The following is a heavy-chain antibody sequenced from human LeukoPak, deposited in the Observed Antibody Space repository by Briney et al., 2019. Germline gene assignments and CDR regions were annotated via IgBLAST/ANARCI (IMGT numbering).Heavy chain of an antibody. CDR1: GFIFYSYA. Sequence: HPGGSLRLSCAASGFIFYSYAMHWVRQAPGRGLEYVSAITSSGGSTFYADSVKGRFTISRDNSKNTLYLQMGSLRADDMAVYYCMRGPGYDYVWGSYRADYWGQGTLVTVSS. CDR3: MRGPGYDYVWGSYRADY. CDR2: ITSSGGST. D-gene: IGHD3-16*02. V-gene: IGHV3-64*02. J-gene: IGHJ4*02.